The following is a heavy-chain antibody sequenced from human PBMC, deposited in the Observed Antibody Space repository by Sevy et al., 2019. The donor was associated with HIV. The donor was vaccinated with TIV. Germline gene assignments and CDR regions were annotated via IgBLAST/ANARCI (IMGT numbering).Heavy chain of an antibody. CDR2: ISPYTGNT. V-gene: IGHV1-18*01. CDR1: GYTFNIYG. Sequence: ASLKVSCKATGYTFNIYGISWVRQAPGQGLEWMGWISPYTGNTNYAQKLKGRVTMTTDTSTSTAYMDLRSLRSDDTAVYYCARDRQEGYFDYWGQGTLVTVSS. J-gene: IGHJ4*02. CDR3: ARDRQEGYFDY.